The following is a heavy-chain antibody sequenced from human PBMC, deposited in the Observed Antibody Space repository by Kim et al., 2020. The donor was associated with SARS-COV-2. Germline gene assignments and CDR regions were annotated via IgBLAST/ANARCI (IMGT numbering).Heavy chain of an antibody. CDR3: ARDPDSSSEPSRFLFG. J-gene: IGHJ4*02. CDR1: GFTFSSYS. CDR2: ISSSSSYI. Sequence: GGSLRLSCAASGFTFSSYSMNWVRQAPGKGLEWVSSISSSSSYIYYADSVKGRFTISRDNAKNSLYLQMNSLRAEDTAVYYCARDPDSSSEPSRFLFGWGQGTLVTVSS. D-gene: IGHD6-6*01. V-gene: IGHV3-21*01.